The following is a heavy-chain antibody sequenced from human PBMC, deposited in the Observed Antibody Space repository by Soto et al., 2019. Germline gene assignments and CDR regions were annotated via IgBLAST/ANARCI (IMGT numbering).Heavy chain of an antibody. CDR2: INGDGSGT. CDR1: GFTFSKYW. Sequence: EVQLVESGGGLAQPGGSLRLSCVASGFTFSKYWVHWVRQVPGKGLVWVSRINGDGSGTSYADSVEGRFTISRDNAKSTVYLQMNRLRAEDTSGYYCASERFGMYAMDVWGQGTTVTVSS. J-gene: IGHJ6*02. CDR3: ASERFGMYAMDV. D-gene: IGHD3-10*01. V-gene: IGHV3-74*01.